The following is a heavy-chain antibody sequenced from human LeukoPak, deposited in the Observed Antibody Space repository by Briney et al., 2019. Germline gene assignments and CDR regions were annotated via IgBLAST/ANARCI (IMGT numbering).Heavy chain of an antibody. CDR1: GFTFSSYG. D-gene: IGHD3-10*01. V-gene: IGHV3-30*02. CDR3: AKDPPSGWFGELLAGSDAFDI. J-gene: IGHJ3*02. CDR2: IRYDGSVK. Sequence: GGSLRLSCAASGFTFSSYGMHWVRQAPGKGLEWVAYIRYDGSVKYYADSVKGRFTISRDNSKNTLYLQMNSLRAEDTAVYYCAKDPPSGWFGELLAGSDAFDIWGQGTMVTVSS.